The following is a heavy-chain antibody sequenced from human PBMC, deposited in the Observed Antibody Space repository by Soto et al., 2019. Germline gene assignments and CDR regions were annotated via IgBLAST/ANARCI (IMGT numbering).Heavy chain of an antibody. Sequence: SETLSLTCAVYGGSFSGYYWSWICQPPGKGLEWIGEINHSGSTNYNPSLKSRVTISVDTSKNQFSLKLSSVTAADTAVYYCARARRTYYYDSSGYPDAFDIWGQGTMVT. D-gene: IGHD3-22*01. CDR1: GGSFSGYY. V-gene: IGHV4-34*01. CDR2: INHSGST. CDR3: ARARRTYYYDSSGYPDAFDI. J-gene: IGHJ3*02.